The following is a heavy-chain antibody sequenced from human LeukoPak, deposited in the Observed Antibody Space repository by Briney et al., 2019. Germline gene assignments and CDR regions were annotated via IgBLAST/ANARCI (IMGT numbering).Heavy chain of an antibody. CDR3: AKTSRVNSAYDSPFDY. J-gene: IGHJ4*02. CDR2: IYSGGTT. D-gene: IGHD5-12*01. Sequence: PGGSLRLSCVSSGFIVSSHYMSWVRQAPGKGLEWVSLIYSGGTTYSADSVKGRFTISRDNSKNTLYLQMNSLRAEDTAIYYCAKTSRVNSAYDSPFDYWGQGTLVTVSS. CDR1: GFIVSSHY. V-gene: IGHV3-66*01.